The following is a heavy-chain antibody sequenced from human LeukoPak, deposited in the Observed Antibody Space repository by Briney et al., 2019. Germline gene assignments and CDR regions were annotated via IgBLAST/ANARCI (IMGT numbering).Heavy chain of an antibody. Sequence: PAETLSLTCTVSGDSVSGYYWGWIQLPAGKGLEWIGRLYNNGSTNCNPSLKSRVTMSVDTSKNQLSLRLKSVTAADTAVYYCTRDIGSGDYVFFDSWGQGTRVIVSS. CDR2: LYNNGST. CDR3: TRDIGSGDYVFFDS. J-gene: IGHJ4*02. D-gene: IGHD4-17*01. CDR1: GDSVSGYY. V-gene: IGHV4-4*07.